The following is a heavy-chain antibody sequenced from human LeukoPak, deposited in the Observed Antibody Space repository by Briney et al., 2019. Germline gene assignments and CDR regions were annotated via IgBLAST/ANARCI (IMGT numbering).Heavy chain of an antibody. J-gene: IGHJ6*03. CDR3: ALSRVVTDYYYYMDV. CDR2: IYYSGST. Sequence: SETLSLTCTVSGGSISSSSYYWGWIRQPPGKGLEWIGYIYYSGSTNYNPSLKSRVTISVDTSKNQFSLKLSSVTAADTAVYYCALSRVVTDYYYYMDVWGKGTTVTVSS. V-gene: IGHV4-61*05. CDR1: GGSISSSSYY. D-gene: IGHD4-23*01.